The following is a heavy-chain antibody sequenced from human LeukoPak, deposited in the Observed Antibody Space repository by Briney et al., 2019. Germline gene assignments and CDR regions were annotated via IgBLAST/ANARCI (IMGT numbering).Heavy chain of an antibody. CDR2: IYSGGST. D-gene: IGHD6-13*01. V-gene: IGHV3-53*01. CDR1: GFTVSSNY. Sequence: PGGSLRLSCAASGFTVSSNYMSWVRQAPGKGLEWVSVIYSGGSTYYADSVKGRFTISRDNSKNTLYLQMNSLRAEDTAVYYCASHSSRTNLNWFDPWGQGTLVTVSS. J-gene: IGHJ5*02. CDR3: ASHSSRTNLNWFDP.